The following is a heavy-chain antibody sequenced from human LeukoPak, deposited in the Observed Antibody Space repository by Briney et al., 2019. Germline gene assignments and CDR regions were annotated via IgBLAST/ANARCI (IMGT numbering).Heavy chain of an antibody. CDR3: ARAAELLWFGELPHLDY. J-gene: IGHJ4*02. V-gene: IGHV3-48*03. D-gene: IGHD3-10*01. CDR1: GFTFSSYE. Sequence: PGGSLRLSCAASGFTFSSYEMNWVRQAPGKGLEWVSYISSSGSTIYYADSVKGRFTISRDNAKNSLYLQMNSLRAEDTAVYYCARAAELLWFGELPHLDYWGQGTLVTVSS. CDR2: ISSSGSTI.